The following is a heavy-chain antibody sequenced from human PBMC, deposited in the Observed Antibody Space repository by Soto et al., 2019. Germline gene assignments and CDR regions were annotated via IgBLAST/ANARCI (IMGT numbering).Heavy chain of an antibody. D-gene: IGHD5-18*01. Sequence: SGKVSCKATGGTFSSYAISWVRQAPGQGLEWMGGIIPIFGTANYAQKFQGRVTITADESTSTAYMELSSLRSEDTAVYYCARDSPYAGYSYGYRAFGIRGQVTMVTIPS. CDR1: GGTFSSYA. J-gene: IGHJ3*02. CDR2: IIPIFGTA. CDR3: ARDSPYAGYSYGYRAFGI. V-gene: IGHV1-69*01.